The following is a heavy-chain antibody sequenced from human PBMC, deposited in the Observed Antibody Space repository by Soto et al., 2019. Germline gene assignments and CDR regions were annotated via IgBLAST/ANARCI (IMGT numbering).Heavy chain of an antibody. CDR2: VVVGSGNT. CDR3: AGRLSCSGGSCYQSPGYYYYMDV. CDR1: GFTFTSSA. Sequence: GASVKVSCKASGFTFTSSAMQWVRQARGQRLEWIGWVVVGSGNTNYAQKFRERVTITRDMSTSTAYMELSSLRSEDTAVYYCAGRLSCSGGSCYQSPGYYYYMDVWGKGTTVTVSS. V-gene: IGHV1-58*02. D-gene: IGHD2-15*01. J-gene: IGHJ6*03.